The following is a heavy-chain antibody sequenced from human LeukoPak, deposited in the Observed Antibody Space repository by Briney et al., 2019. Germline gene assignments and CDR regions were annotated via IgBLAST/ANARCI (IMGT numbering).Heavy chain of an antibody. Sequence: ASVKVSCKASGYTFTSYGTSWVRQAPGQGLEWMGWISAYNGNTNYAQKLQGRVTMTTDTSTSTAYMELRSLRSDDTAVYYCAKLRPDSSGYYPYYFDYWGQGTLVTVSS. V-gene: IGHV1-18*01. D-gene: IGHD3-22*01. J-gene: IGHJ4*02. CDR3: AKLRPDSSGYYPYYFDY. CDR1: GYTFTSYG. CDR2: ISAYNGNT.